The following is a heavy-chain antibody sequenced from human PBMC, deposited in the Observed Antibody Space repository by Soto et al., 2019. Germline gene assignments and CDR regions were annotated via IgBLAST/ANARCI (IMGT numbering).Heavy chain of an antibody. CDR2: IFSNDEK. V-gene: IGHV2-26*01. Sequence: SGPTLVNPTETLTLTCTVSGFSLSYGRTGVSWIRQPPGKALEWLAHIFSNDEKSYRTSLKSRLTIAKDTPKSQVVLTMTNMDPVDTATYYCARINTDYSQWVFDHWGQGTLVTVSS. J-gene: IGHJ4*02. CDR3: ARINTDYSQWVFDH. CDR1: GFSLSYGRTG. D-gene: IGHD3-9*01.